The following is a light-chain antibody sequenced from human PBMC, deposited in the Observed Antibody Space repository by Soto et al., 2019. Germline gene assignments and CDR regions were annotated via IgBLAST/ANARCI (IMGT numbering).Light chain of an antibody. CDR1: QSVSSSY. J-gene: IGKJ1*01. CDR3: QQYSIWRT. V-gene: IGKV3D-15*01. CDR2: GAS. Sequence: EIVMTQSPVTLSVSPGEIVALSCRASQSVSSSYLAWYQQKPGQAPRLLIYGASSRATGIPAGFSGSGSGTEFTLTISGLQSEDFAVYYCQQYSIWRTFGQGTKVDIK.